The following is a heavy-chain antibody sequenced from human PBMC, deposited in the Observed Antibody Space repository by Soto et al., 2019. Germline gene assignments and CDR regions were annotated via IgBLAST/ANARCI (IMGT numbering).Heavy chain of an antibody. CDR3: ARDNFWGITMVRGASDNYGVDV. V-gene: IGHV1-18*04. CDR1: GYTFISYD. D-gene: IGHD3-10*01. J-gene: IGHJ6*02. Sequence: ASVKVSCKASGYTFISYDISWVRQAPGQGLEWMGWISAHNGYTNYAQKVQGRVTMTTDTSTSTGYMELRSLRSDDTAVYFCARDNFWGITMVRGASDNYGVDVWGQGTTVTVSS. CDR2: ISAHNGYT.